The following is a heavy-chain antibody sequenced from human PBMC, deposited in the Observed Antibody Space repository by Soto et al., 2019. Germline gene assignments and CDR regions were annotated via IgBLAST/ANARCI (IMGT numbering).Heavy chain of an antibody. CDR2: TGATGRTT. Sequence: GGSLRLSCAASGFTFNIYAMTWVRQAPGKGLEWVSTTGATGRTTYYADSVKGRFTVSRDNSKNTLDLQMSNLRAEDAAVYYCATVHNTSRSFDYWGQGTLVTVSS. CDR1: GFTFNIYA. D-gene: IGHD1-20*01. CDR3: ATVHNTSRSFDY. V-gene: IGHV3-23*01. J-gene: IGHJ4*02.